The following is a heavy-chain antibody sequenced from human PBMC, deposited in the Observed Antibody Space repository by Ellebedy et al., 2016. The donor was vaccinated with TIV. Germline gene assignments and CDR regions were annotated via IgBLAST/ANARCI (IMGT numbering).Heavy chain of an antibody. D-gene: IGHD6-19*01. Sequence: SETLSLXCTISGGSISSYSWSWIRQLAGKGLEWIGRIYASGSINYNPSLKSRVTMSVDTSKSQFSLKLTSVTAADTAIYYCARAAYSGGWPYGLDVWGPGTTVTVSS. V-gene: IGHV4-4*07. J-gene: IGHJ6*02. CDR1: GGSISSYS. CDR3: ARAAYSGGWPYGLDV. CDR2: IYASGSI.